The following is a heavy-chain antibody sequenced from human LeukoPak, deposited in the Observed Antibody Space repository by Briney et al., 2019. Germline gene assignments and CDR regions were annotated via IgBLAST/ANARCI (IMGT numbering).Heavy chain of an antibody. CDR2: IYHSGST. CDR3: ARGGVYCSSTSCPESNWFDP. D-gene: IGHD2-2*01. Sequence: SETLSLTCAVSGGSISSSNWWSWVRQPPGKGLEWIGEIYHSGSTNYNPSLKSRVTISVDTSKNQFSLKLSSVTAADTAVYYCARGGVYCSSTSCPESNWFDPWGQGTLVTVSS. J-gene: IGHJ5*02. V-gene: IGHV4-4*02. CDR1: GGSISSSNW.